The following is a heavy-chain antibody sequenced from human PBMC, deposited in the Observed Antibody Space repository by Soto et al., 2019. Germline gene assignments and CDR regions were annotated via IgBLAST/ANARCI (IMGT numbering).Heavy chain of an antibody. Sequence: QVQLQESGPGLVKPSQTLSLTCTVSGGSISSGGYYWSWIRQHPWKGLEWIGYIYYSGSTYYNPSLKSRVTISVDTSKNQFSLKLSSVTAADTAVYYCARDFSSGGPGPGYYGMDVWGQGTTVTVSS. V-gene: IGHV4-31*03. CDR2: IYYSGST. J-gene: IGHJ6*02. CDR3: ARDFSSGGPGPGYYGMDV. CDR1: GGSISSGGYY. D-gene: IGHD2-15*01.